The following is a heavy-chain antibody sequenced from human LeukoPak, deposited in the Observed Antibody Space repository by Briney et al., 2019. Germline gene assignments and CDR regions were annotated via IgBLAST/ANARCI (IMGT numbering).Heavy chain of an antibody. Sequence: GGSLRLSCAASGFTFGDSVMSWFRQAPGKGLEWVVFIRSKRYGGTTQYAASVKGRFTIPRDDSKSIAYLQMNSLKTEDTAVYYCSRSYDVLTGYFPPDYWGQGTLVTVSS. CDR2: IRSKRYGGTT. J-gene: IGHJ4*02. D-gene: IGHD3-9*01. CDR1: GFTFGDSV. CDR3: SRSYDVLTGYFPPDY. V-gene: IGHV3-49*03.